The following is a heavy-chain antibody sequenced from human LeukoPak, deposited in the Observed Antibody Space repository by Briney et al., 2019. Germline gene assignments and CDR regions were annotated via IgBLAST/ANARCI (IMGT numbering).Heavy chain of an antibody. V-gene: IGHV3-21*01. D-gene: IGHD1-26*01. CDR1: VCSFSSYC. CDR2: ISSSSSYI. CDR3: ARVREGVGSMDV. J-gene: IGHJ6*03. Sequence: VSLRLSCAASVCSFSSYCMHSVRQAQFSGLELVSSISSSSSYIYYADSVKGRFTISRDNAKNSLYLQMNSLRAEDTAVYYCARVREGVGSMDVWGKGTTVTISS.